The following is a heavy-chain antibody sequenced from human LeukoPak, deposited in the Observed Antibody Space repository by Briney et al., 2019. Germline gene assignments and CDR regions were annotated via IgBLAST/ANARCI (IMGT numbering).Heavy chain of an antibody. D-gene: IGHD1-26*01. V-gene: IGHV1-3*01. J-gene: IGHJ5*02. CDR2: INAGNGNT. CDR1: GYTFTSYA. Sequence: GASVKVSCKASGYTFTSYAMHWVRQAPGQRLEWMGWINAGNGNTKYSQKFQGRVTITRDTSASTAYMELSSLRSEDTAVYYCARDGCGSRLSSWFDPWGQGTLVTVSS. CDR3: ARDGCGSRLSSWFDP.